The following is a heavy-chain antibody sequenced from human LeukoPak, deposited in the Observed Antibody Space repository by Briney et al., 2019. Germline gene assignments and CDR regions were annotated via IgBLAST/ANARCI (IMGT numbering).Heavy chain of an antibody. J-gene: IGHJ3*02. CDR1: GFTFGDYA. CDR2: IRSKAYGGTT. V-gene: IGHV3-49*04. Sequence: PGGSLRLSCTASGFTFGDYAMSWVRQAPGKGLEWVGFIRSKAYGGTTEYAASVKGRFTISRDDSKSIAYLQMNSLKTEDTAVYYCNVHDAFDIWGQGTMVTVSS. CDR3: NVHDAFDI. D-gene: IGHD1-1*01.